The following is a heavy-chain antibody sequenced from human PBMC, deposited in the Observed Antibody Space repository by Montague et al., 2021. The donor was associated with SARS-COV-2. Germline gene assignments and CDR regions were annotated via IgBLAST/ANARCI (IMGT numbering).Heavy chain of an antibody. V-gene: IGHV6-1*01. CDR3: ARIPVGGKYYFDF. CDR1: GDSVSSNIAT. CDR2: TYYRSKWYN. Sequence: CAISGDSVSSNIATWNWIRQSPSGGLEWLGRTYYRSKWYNDYAESVKSRITIDPDTSKHQFSLHLNSVTPEDTAVYYCARIPVGGKYYFDFWGQGTLVTVSS. D-gene: IGHD2-2*01. J-gene: IGHJ4*02.